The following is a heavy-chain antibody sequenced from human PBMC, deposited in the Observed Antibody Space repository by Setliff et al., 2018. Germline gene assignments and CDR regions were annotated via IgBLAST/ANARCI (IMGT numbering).Heavy chain of an antibody. CDR3: ARVDDVGSGYENWIDP. CDR1: GVSITTFY. D-gene: IGHD3-22*01. CDR2: ITYSGSA. Sequence: LSLTCNVSGVSITTFYWTWIRQPPGKGLEWIGFITYSGSANCHPSLKSRVTISLDTSKNQFSLKLSSVTAADTAVYYCARVDDVGSGYENWIDPWGRGTLVTVSS. V-gene: IGHV4-59*12. J-gene: IGHJ5*02.